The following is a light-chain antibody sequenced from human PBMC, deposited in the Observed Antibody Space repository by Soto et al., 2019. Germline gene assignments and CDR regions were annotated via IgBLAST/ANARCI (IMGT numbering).Light chain of an antibody. CDR2: AAS. CDR3: QQANSFPLT. Sequence: DIQMTQSPSSVSASVGDRVTITCRASQGIGNWLAWYQQKPGKPPKLLIYAASSLQSGVPSRFSGSGSGTDFTLTISSLQPEDFATYYRQQANSFPLTFGQGTRLEIK. J-gene: IGKJ5*01. CDR1: QGIGNW. V-gene: IGKV1-12*01.